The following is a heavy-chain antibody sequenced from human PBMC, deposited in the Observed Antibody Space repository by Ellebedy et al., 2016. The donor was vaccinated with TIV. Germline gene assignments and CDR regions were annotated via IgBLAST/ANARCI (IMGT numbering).Heavy chain of an antibody. V-gene: IGHV4-34*01. CDR1: GGSFSGHY. D-gene: IGHD2-2*01. Sequence: SETLSLXXAVYGGSFSGHYWSWIRQPPGKGLEWIGEINHSGSTNHNPSLKSRVTMSVDTSKNQFSLKLSSVTAADTAVYYCARKYCDSISCHAFDPWGQGTLVTVSP. CDR3: ARKYCDSISCHAFDP. J-gene: IGHJ5*02. CDR2: INHSGST.